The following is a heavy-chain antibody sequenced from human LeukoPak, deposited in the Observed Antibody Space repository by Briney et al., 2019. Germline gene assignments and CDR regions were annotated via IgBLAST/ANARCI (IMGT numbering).Heavy chain of an antibody. CDR1: GFTFDDYA. V-gene: IGHV3-43*02. J-gene: IGHJ4*02. Sequence: GGSLRLSCAASGFTFDDYAMHWVRQAPGKGLEWASLISGDGGSTYYADSVKGRFTISRDNSKNSLYLQMNSLRTEDTALYYCARYSYGNYVLDYWGQGTLVTVSS. D-gene: IGHD3-16*01. CDR2: ISGDGGST. CDR3: ARYSYGNYVLDY.